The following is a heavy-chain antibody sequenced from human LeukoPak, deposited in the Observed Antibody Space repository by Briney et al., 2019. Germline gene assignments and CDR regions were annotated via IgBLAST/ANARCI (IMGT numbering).Heavy chain of an antibody. CDR1: GFTVGSNY. D-gene: IGHD5-18*01. V-gene: IGHV3-7*03. CDR3: ASGGYSFFY. CDR2: IKQDGSEK. Sequence: GGSLRLSCAASGFTVGSNYMNWVRQAPGKGLEWVANIKQDGSEKYYVDSVKGRFTISRDNAKNSLYLQMNSLRAEDTAVYYCASGGYSFFYWGQGTLVTVSS. J-gene: IGHJ4*02.